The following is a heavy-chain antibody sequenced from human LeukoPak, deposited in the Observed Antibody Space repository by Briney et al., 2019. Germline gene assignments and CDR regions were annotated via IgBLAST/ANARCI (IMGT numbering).Heavy chain of an antibody. CDR1: GFTFSSYG. V-gene: IGHV3-33*01. D-gene: IGHD2-21*01. Sequence: PGGSLRLSCAAFGFTFSSYGMHWVRQAPGKGLEWVAVTWYDGRNNYYAASVKGRFTISRDDSKTTVYLLMNSLRAEDTAVYYCAREVAPLYFHYGMDVWGEGTAVTVSS. J-gene: IGHJ6*01. CDR3: AREVAPLYFHYGMDV. CDR2: TWYDGRNN.